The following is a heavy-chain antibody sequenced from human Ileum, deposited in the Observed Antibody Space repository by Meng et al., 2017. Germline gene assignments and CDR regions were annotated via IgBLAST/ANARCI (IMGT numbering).Heavy chain of an antibody. CDR2: TYYSGTT. J-gene: IGHJ4*02. Sequence: QVQLQVSGPGLVKPSETLSLTCTVSGGSISSSYWCWIRQFPGKGLEWIGYTYYSGTTNYNPSLRGRVTMSVDTSRAQFSLKLTSVTAADTAIYYCARGKAIPDFWGQGTLVTVSS. CDR3: ARGKAIPDF. D-gene: IGHD2-2*02. CDR1: GGSISSSY. V-gene: IGHV4-59*08.